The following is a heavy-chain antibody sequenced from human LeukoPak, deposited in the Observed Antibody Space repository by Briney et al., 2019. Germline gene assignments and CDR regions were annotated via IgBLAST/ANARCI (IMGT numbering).Heavy chain of an antibody. CDR1: GFTFSSYA. J-gene: IGHJ4*02. CDR3: AKESPIFDY. V-gene: IGHV3-23*01. Sequence: GALRLSCAASGFTFSSYAMSWVRQAPGKGLEWVSVISGSGDSIYYADSVKGRFTISRDNSKNTLYLQMKSLGVEHTAVYYCAKESPIFDYWGQGTLVTVSS. CDR2: ISGSGDSI.